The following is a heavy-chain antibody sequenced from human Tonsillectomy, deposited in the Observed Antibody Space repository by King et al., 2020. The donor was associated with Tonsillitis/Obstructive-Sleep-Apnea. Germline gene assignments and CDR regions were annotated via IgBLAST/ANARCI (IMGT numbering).Heavy chain of an antibody. CDR2: ISSSSSYI. D-gene: IGHD3-10*01. CDR3: ARDPHGSGFDY. Sequence: QLVQSGGGLVKPGGSLRLSCATSGFSFSSYSMNWVRQAPGKGPEWVSSISSSSSYIYYADSVKGRFTISRDNAKNSLYLQMNGLRAEDTAVYYCARDPHGSGFDYWGQGTLVTVSS. V-gene: IGHV3-21*01. CDR1: GFSFSSYS. J-gene: IGHJ4*02.